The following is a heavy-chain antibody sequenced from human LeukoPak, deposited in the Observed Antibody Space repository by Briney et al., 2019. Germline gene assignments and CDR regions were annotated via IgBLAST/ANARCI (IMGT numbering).Heavy chain of an antibody. V-gene: IGHV3-23*01. D-gene: IGHD6-19*01. CDR2: ISGSGGST. Sequence: GGSLRLSCAGSGFTPSKCGMSWVRQAPGKGLEWVSGISGSGGSTYYADSVKGRFTISRDNSKSTLYLQMNSLRAGDTATYYCAARPTSEAVAPSDFWGQGTLVTVSP. J-gene: IGHJ4*02. CDR3: AARPTSEAVAPSDF. CDR1: GFTPSKCG.